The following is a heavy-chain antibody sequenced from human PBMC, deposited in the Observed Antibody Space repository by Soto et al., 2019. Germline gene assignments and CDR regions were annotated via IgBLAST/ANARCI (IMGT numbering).Heavy chain of an antibody. J-gene: IGHJ3*02. V-gene: IGHV3-21*06. D-gene: IGHD3-16*01. CDR1: EFTFSSYT. CDR2: ISGSNRKI. Sequence: EVHLVESGGGLVEPGGSLTLSCAAYEFTFSSYTMYWVRQAPGKGLEWVSSISGSNRKIDYADSVKGRFTISRDNAKNSVYLQMNSLRAEDTAVYYCARSDSYRGIFDIWGQGTVVTVSS. CDR3: ARSDSYRGIFDI.